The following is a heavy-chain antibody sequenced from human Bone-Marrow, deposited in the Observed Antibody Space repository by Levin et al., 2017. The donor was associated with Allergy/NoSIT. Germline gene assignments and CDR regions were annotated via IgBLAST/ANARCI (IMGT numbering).Heavy chain of an antibody. CDR1: GGSMSFYY. Sequence: SETLSLTCTVSGGSMSFYYWIWIRQPAGKGLEWIGRVYAGGSTNYSPSLKSRVTISVDTSKNQFSLRLTSVTAADTAVYYCARQLGPTTITADYYGLDAWGQGTTVTVSS. D-gene: IGHD1-20*01. CDR3: ARQLGPTTITADYYGLDA. J-gene: IGHJ6*02. CDR2: VYAGGST. V-gene: IGHV4-4*07.